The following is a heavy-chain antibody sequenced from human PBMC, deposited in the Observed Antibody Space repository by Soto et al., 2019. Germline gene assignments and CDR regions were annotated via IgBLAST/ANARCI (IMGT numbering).Heavy chain of an antibody. V-gene: IGHV3-33*01. CDR1: GFTFSSYG. Sequence: GGSLRLSCAASGFTFSSYGMHWVRQAPGKGLEWVAVIWYDGSNKYYADSVKGRFTISRDNSKNTLYLQMNSLRAEDTAVYYCARGGEQIEQFDYWGQGTLVTVSS. CDR3: ARGGEQIEQFDY. J-gene: IGHJ4*02. D-gene: IGHD6-6*01. CDR2: IWYDGSNK.